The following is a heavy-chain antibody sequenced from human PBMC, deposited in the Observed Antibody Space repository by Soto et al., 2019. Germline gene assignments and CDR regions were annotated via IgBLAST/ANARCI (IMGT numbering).Heavy chain of an antibody. Sequence: SVKVSCEASGGTFSNYVVNWVRQAPGQGLEWMGRIIPISGAANYAQKFQGRVTITADKSTSTSYMELSSLRSEDTAVYYCARDMTRTVVPYFDFWGQGTLVTVSS. CDR1: GGTFSNYV. CDR2: IIPISGAA. CDR3: ARDMTRTVVPYFDF. J-gene: IGHJ4*02. D-gene: IGHD1-7*01. V-gene: IGHV1-69*06.